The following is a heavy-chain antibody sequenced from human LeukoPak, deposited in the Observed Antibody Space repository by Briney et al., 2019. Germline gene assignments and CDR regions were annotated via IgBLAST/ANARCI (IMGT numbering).Heavy chain of an antibody. J-gene: IGHJ4*02. Sequence: GGSLRLSCAASGFTFSSYWMSWVRQAPGKGLEWVANIKQDGSDKYYVDSVKGRFTISRDNAKNSLYLLMNSLRAEDTAVYYCARRGRIFGVVIIGYFDYWGQGTLVTVSS. CDR1: GFTFSSYW. CDR2: IKQDGSDK. D-gene: IGHD3-3*01. CDR3: ARRGRIFGVVIIGYFDY. V-gene: IGHV3-7*05.